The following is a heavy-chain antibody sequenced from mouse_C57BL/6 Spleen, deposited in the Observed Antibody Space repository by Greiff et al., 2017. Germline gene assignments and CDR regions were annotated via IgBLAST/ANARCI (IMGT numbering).Heavy chain of an antibody. CDR2: INPNNGGT. CDR1: GYTFTDYN. CDR3: ARTHYGYSLYAMDY. V-gene: IGHV1-18*01. Sequence: EVQLQQSGPELVKPGASVKIPCKASGYTFTDYNMDWVKQSHGKSLEWIGDINPNNGGTNYNQKFKGKVTLTVDKSSSTAYMERRSLTSEDTAVYYCARTHYGYSLYAMDYWGQGTSVTVSS. J-gene: IGHJ4*01. D-gene: IGHD2-2*01.